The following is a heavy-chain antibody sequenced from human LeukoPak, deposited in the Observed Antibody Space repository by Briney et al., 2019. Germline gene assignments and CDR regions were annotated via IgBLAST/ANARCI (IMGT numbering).Heavy chain of an antibody. V-gene: IGHV7-4-1*02. CDR3: ARFTGSSPYYFDC. D-gene: IGHD3-10*01. CDR2: INTNTGNP. J-gene: IGHJ4*02. Sequence: GASVKVSCKASGYTFTSYGISWVRQAPGQGLEWMGWINTNTGNPTYAQGFTGRFVFSLDTSVSTAYLQISSLKAEDTAVYYCARFTGSSPYYFDCWGQGTLVTVSS. CDR1: GYTFTSYG.